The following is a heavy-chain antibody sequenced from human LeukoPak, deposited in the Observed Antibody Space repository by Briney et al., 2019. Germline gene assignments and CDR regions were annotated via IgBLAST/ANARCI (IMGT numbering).Heavy chain of an antibody. CDR1: GLTFGTHG. D-gene: IGHD3-22*01. Sequence: GRPRRFSVAASGLTFGTHGMHWCAKAPGKGLGGVGAISYYGSNKDYADSLKGRFTISRDNPKITLYLQMNSRRAQNTALYYCERDLYDSSESALHIWAQRT. CDR2: ISYYGSNK. V-gene: IGHV3-30-3*01. CDR3: ERDLYDSSESALHI. J-gene: IGHJ3*02.